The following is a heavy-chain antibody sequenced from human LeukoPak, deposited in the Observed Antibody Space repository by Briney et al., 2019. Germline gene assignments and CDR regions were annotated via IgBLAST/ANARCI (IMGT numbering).Heavy chain of an antibody. Sequence: PGGSLRLSCAASGFTLSTYAMSWVRQAPGKGLEWVSGVSGSGGNTYYAGSVKGRFTISRDNSKNTLDLQMNSLRADDTAVYYCAKAGSIRFDYWGQGTLVTVSS. V-gene: IGHV3-23*01. CDR1: GFTLSTYA. J-gene: IGHJ4*02. CDR2: VSGSGGNT. D-gene: IGHD1-26*01. CDR3: AKAGSIRFDY.